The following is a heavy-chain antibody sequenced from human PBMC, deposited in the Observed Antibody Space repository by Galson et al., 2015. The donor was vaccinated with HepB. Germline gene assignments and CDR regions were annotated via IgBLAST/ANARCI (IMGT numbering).Heavy chain of an antibody. J-gene: IGHJ5*02. CDR3: ARDWGIAVAGTWWFDP. Sequence: SLRLSCAASGFTFSSYWMHWVRRAPGKGLVWVSRINSDETTITYADSVKGRFTISRDNAKNTLYLQLNSLRAEDTAVYYCARDWGIAVAGTWWFDPWGQGTLVTVSS. CDR2: INSDETTI. V-gene: IGHV3-74*01. CDR1: GFTFSSYW. D-gene: IGHD6-19*01.